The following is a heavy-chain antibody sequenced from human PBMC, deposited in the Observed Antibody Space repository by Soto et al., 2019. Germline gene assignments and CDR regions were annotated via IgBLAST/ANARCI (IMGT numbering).Heavy chain of an antibody. J-gene: IGHJ6*02. CDR1: GGTFSTYA. V-gene: IGHV1-69*01. D-gene: IGHD2-15*01. CDR2: VIPIFGTP. CDR3: ARSQGGSSSLDIYYYYYYGMDV. Sequence: QVQLVQSGAAVKKPGSSVKVSCKAPGGTFSTYAISWVRQAPGQGLEWMGGVIPIFGTPKYAQKFQGRVTITADESTSTGYMERRSLRSEDTAVYYCARSQGGSSSLDIYYYYYYGMDVWGQGTTVTVSS.